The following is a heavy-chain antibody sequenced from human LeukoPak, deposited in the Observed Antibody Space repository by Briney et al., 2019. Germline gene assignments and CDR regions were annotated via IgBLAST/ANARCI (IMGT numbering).Heavy chain of an antibody. D-gene: IGHD5-24*01. V-gene: IGHV3-7*01. CDR1: GFTFSTYW. CDR3: ANGDGFDY. Sequence: SGGSLRLSCATSGFTFSTYWMSWVRQAPGKGLEWVANIKQDGSETYYADSVKGRFTIFRDNAKNSLYLQTDSLRVEDTAVYYCANGDGFDYWGQGTLVIVSS. CDR2: IKQDGSET. J-gene: IGHJ4*02.